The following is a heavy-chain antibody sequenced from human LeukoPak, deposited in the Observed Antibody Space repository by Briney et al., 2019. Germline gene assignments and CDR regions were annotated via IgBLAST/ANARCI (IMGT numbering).Heavy chain of an antibody. CDR2: IYYSGST. D-gene: IGHD1-26*01. CDR3: ALVGEISKKGIVGARNQIDY. Sequence: KPSETLSLTCTVSGGSISSSSYYWGWIRQPPGKGLEWIGNIYYSGSTYYNPSLKSRVTISVDTSKNQFSLKLSSVTAADTAVYYCALVGEISKKGIVGARNQIDYWGQGTLVTVSS. V-gene: IGHV4-39*01. J-gene: IGHJ4*02. CDR1: GGSISSSSYY.